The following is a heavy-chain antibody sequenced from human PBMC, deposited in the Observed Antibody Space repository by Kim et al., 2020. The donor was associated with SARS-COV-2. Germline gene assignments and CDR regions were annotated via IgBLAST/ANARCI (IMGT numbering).Heavy chain of an antibody. V-gene: IGHV3-11*01. J-gene: IGHJ4*02. Sequence: GSSRTRADSVRGRFTISRDNAKKSLSLQMNSLTPEDTAVYYCVRESNYWGQGTLVTVSS. CDR2: GSSR. CDR3: VRESNY.